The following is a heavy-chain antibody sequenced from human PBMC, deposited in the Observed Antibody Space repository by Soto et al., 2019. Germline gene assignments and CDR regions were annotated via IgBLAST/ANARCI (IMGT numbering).Heavy chain of an antibody. CDR1: GYTFPSYA. CDR3: ARDLDPYYLNWFDP. V-gene: IGHV1-3*01. CDR2: INAGNGNT. J-gene: IGHJ5*02. D-gene: IGHD1-26*01. Sequence: ASVKVSCKASGYTFPSYAMHWVRQAPGQRLEWMGWINAGNGNTKYSQKFQGRVTITRGTSASTAYMELSSLRSEDTAVYYCARDLDPYYLNWFDPWGQGTLVTVSS.